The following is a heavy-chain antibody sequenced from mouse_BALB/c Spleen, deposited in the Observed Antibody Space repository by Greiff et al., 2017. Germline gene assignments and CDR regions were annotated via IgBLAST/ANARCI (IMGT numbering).Heavy chain of an antibody. CDR2: INPSSGYT. CDR1: GYTFTSYT. Sequence: VQLQQSAAELARPGASVKMSCKASGYTFTSYTMHWVKQRPGQGLEWIGYINPSSGYTEYNQKFKDKTTLTADKSSSTAYMQLSSLTSEDSAVYYCAREGTGGYFDVWGAGTTVTVSS. J-gene: IGHJ1*01. D-gene: IGHD4-1*01. V-gene: IGHV1-4*02. CDR3: AREGTGGYFDV.